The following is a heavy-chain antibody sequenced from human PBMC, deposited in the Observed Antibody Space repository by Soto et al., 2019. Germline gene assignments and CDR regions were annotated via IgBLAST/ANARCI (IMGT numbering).Heavy chain of an antibody. D-gene: IGHD6-13*01. Sequence: PVGSLRLSCAASGFTLRSFTMNWVRQAPGKGLEWVSTISSNSAYIYYTDALRGRFTISRDNAKNSLHLQMNSLRAEDTAVYYCTRDASRDSSARGWFDPWGPGTLVTVSS. CDR3: TRDASRDSSARGWFDP. CDR1: GFTLRSFT. J-gene: IGHJ5*02. V-gene: IGHV3-21*01. CDR2: ISSNSAYI.